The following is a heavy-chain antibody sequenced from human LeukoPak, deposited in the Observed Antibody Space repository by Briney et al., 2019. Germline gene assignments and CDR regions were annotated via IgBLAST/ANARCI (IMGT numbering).Heavy chain of an antibody. D-gene: IGHD3-16*01. V-gene: IGHV3-43*02. CDR2: ITENAGTT. Sequence: PGGSLRLSCAASGFTFADYAIHWVRHPPGRGLEWVSLITENAGTTFYADSVKGRFTISRDNSKNSVYLQMNSLRPEDTALYYCARDYWGSYEYWGQGTLVTVSS. J-gene: IGHJ4*02. CDR3: ARDYWGSYEY. CDR1: GFTFADYA.